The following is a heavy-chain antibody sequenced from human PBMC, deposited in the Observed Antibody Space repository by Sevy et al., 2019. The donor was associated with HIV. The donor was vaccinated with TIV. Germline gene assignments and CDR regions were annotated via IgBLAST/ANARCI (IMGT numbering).Heavy chain of an antibody. CDR1: GGSISSSSYY. D-gene: IGHD2-15*01. V-gene: IGHV4-39*01. Sequence: SETLSLTCTVSGGSISSSSYYWGWIRQPPGKGLERIGSIYYSGSTYYNPSLKSRVTISVDTSKNQFSLKLSSVTAADTAVYYCARVPRGYCSGGSCYGWGQGTLVTVSS. J-gene: IGHJ4*02. CDR2: IYYSGST. CDR3: ARVPRGYCSGGSCYG.